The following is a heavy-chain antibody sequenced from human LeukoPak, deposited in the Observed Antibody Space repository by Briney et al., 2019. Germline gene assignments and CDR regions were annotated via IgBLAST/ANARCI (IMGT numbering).Heavy chain of an antibody. CDR2: ITGSSRPI. D-gene: IGHD3-16*01. V-gene: IGHV3-48*01. CDR1: GFTFSTHS. Sequence: GGSLRLSCAASGFTFSTHSMIWVRQAPGKGLEWISYITGSSRPIYYAYPVKGRFTIPRDNAKKSVYMQMNNLRVEDTAVYYCVRDGGLEYWGQGTLVSVSS. CDR3: VRDGGLEY. J-gene: IGHJ4*02.